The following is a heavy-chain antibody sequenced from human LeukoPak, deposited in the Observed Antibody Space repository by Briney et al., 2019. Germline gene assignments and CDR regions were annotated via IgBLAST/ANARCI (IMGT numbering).Heavy chain of an antibody. CDR2: ISGRNSYI. Sequence: GGSLSLFCAASGFTFSISSMNWVRQAPGKGLEWVSSISGRNSYIFYTPSVKGRLTIYRDNAENSLHLQMNSLRAENTAVYYCARDPPMYYYDEPGSRDAFEIWGQGTMVTVSS. CDR3: ARDPPMYYYDEPGSRDAFEI. V-gene: IGHV3-21*01. D-gene: IGHD3-22*01. CDR1: GFTFSISS. J-gene: IGHJ3*02.